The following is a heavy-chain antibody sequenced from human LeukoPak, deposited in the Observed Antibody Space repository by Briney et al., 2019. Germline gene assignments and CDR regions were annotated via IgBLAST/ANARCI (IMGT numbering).Heavy chain of an antibody. J-gene: IGHJ4*02. CDR3: VRGLDHDSNGYYNY. D-gene: IGHD3-22*01. Sequence: ASVKVSCKASGYTFTSYDINWVRQATGQGLEWMGWMNPNSGNTGYAQKFQGRVTMTRNTSISTAYMELSSLRSEDTAVYYCVRGLDHDSNGYYNYWGQGTLVTVSS. CDR1: GYTFTSYD. V-gene: IGHV1-8*01. CDR2: MNPNSGNT.